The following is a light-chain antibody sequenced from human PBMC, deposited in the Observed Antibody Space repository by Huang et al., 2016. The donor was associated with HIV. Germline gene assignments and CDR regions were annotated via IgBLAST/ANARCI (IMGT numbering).Light chain of an antibody. CDR3: QHYNHWPPLT. CDR2: GAS. Sequence: EIVMTQSPATLSVSPGERATRSCRASQSVTYNLAWYQQKPGQAPRLLLFGASTRAAGVAVRFSGSGSGTEFTLTISGLQSEDFAVYYCQHYNHWPPLTFGGGTKVEI. J-gene: IGKJ4*01. V-gene: IGKV3-15*01. CDR1: QSVTYN.